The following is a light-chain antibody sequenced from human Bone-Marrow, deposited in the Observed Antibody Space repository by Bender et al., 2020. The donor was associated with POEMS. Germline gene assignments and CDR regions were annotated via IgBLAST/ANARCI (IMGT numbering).Light chain of an antibody. CDR3: QTWGTGIQL. J-gene: IGLJ3*02. CDR2: QDT. Sequence: SYEVTQPPSVSVSPGQTVTITCSGSRLGDEYVSWYQQKPGQSPVLVIYQDTKRPSGIPERFSGSNSGNTATLTISGTQAMDEADYYCQTWGTGIQLFGGGTKLTVL. V-gene: IGLV3-1*01. CDR1: RLGDEY.